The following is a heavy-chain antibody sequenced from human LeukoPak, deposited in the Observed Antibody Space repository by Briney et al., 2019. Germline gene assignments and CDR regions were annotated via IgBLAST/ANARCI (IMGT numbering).Heavy chain of an antibody. CDR2: ISSSGSTI. CDR3: ARGGLYTSGWLFDY. V-gene: IGHV3-48*03. D-gene: IGHD6-19*01. CDR1: GFTFSSYE. J-gene: IGHJ4*02. Sequence: GGSLRLSCAASGFTFSSYEMSWDRQAPGKGLEWVSYISSSGSTIYYADSVKGRFTISRDNAKNSLYLQMNSLRAEDTAVYYCARGGLYTSGWLFDYWGQGTVVTVSS.